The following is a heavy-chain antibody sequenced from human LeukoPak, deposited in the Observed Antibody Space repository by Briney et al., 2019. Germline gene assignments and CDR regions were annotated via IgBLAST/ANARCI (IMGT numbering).Heavy chain of an antibody. CDR3: VRDTVDAEFDY. CDR1: GFTVSSNY. CDR2: ISSRSVI. J-gene: IGHJ4*02. Sequence: PGGSLRLSCAASGFTVSSNYMSWVRQAPGKGLEWVSHISSRSVILYADSVKGRFTISRDNAKNSLYLQMNSLRAEDTALYYCVRDTVDAEFDYWGQGTLVTVSS. D-gene: IGHD1-14*01. V-gene: IGHV3-69-1*01.